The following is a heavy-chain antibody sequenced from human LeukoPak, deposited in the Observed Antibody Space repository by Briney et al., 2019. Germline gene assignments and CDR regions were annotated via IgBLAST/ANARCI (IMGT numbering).Heavy chain of an antibody. Sequence: ASVKVSCKASGYTLTSYGISWVRQAPGQGLEWMGWISAYNGNTNYAQKVQGRVTMTTDTSTNTAYMELRSLRSDDTAVYYCARDYYYDSSGYVDYWGQGTLVTVSS. CDR2: ISAYNGNT. V-gene: IGHV1-18*01. J-gene: IGHJ4*02. CDR1: GYTLTSYG. CDR3: ARDYYYDSSGYVDY. D-gene: IGHD3-22*01.